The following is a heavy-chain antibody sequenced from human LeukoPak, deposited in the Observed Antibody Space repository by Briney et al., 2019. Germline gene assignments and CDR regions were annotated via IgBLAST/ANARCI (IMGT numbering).Heavy chain of an antibody. J-gene: IGHJ4*02. CDR3: AREYCSGGSCYESIDY. CDR2: INTNTGNP. D-gene: IGHD2-15*01. V-gene: IGHV7-4-1*02. Sequence: ASVKVSCKASGYTFTSYAMNLVRQAPGQGLEWMGWINTNTGNPTYAQGFTGRFVFSLDTSVSTAYLQISSLKAEDTAVYYCAREYCSGGSCYESIDYWGQGTLVTVSS. CDR1: GYTFTSYA.